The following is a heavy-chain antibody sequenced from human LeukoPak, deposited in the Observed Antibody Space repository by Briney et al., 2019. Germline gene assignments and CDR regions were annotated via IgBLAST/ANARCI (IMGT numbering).Heavy chain of an antibody. Sequence: GGSLRLSCAASGFTLSRYGMHWVRQAPGKGLEWVAFIRYDGSNKYYGDSVKGRFTISRDNSKNTLHLQMGSLRAEDTAVYYCARDDYGSGYSLGYWGQGTLVTVSS. D-gene: IGHD3-3*01. CDR1: GFTLSRYG. CDR3: ARDDYGSGYSLGY. J-gene: IGHJ4*02. V-gene: IGHV3-30*02. CDR2: IRYDGSNK.